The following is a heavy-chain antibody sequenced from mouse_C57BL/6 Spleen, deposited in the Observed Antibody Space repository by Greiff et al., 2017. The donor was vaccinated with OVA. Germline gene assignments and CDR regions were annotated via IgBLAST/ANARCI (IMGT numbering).Heavy chain of an antibody. V-gene: IGHV1-69*01. CDR3: ARGEGGAGYFDY. CDR1: GYTFTSYW. J-gene: IGHJ2*01. CDR2: IDPSDSYT. Sequence: QVQLQQPGAELVMPGASVKLSCKASGYTFTSYWMHWVKQRPGQGLEWIGEIDPSDSYTNYNQKFKGKSTLTVDKSSSTAYMQLSSLTSEDSAVDYCARGEGGAGYFDYWGQGTTLTVSS.